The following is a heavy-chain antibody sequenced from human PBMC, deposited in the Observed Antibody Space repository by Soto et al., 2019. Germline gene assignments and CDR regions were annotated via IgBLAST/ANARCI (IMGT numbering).Heavy chain of an antibody. Sequence: SETLSLSCTFSGRSISRGDYYWSWIRQPPGKGLEWIGYSYYSGSTNYNPSLKSRVTISVDTSKNQFSLKLNSMTAADTAVYYCARHNYGSGSTYFDYWGQGTLVTVSS. J-gene: IGHJ4*02. V-gene: IGHV4-61*08. D-gene: IGHD3-10*01. CDR1: GRSISRGDYY. CDR2: SYYSGST. CDR3: ARHNYGSGSTYFDY.